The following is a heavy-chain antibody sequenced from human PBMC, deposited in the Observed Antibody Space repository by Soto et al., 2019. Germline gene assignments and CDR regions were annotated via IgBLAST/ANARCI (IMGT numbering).Heavy chain of an antibody. J-gene: IGHJ4*02. D-gene: IGHD3-22*01. CDR2: ISSSSSTI. CDR1: GFTFSSYS. CDR3: ARDSIGRDSSGYYSASDY. V-gene: IGHV3-48*02. Sequence: PGGSLRLSCAASGFTFSSYSMNWVRQAPGKGLEWVSYISSSSSTIYYADSVKGRFTISRDNAKNSLYLQMNSLRDEDTAVYYCARDSIGRDSSGYYSASDYWGQGTLVTVSS.